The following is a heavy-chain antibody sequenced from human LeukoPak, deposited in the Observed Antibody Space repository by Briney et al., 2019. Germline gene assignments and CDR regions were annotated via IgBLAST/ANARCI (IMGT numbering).Heavy chain of an antibody. CDR2: ISSSSSTI. J-gene: IGHJ6*03. D-gene: IGHD6-13*01. CDR1: GFTFSSYS. V-gene: IGHV3-48*01. CDR3: ARGIGSSSWYYYYMDV. Sequence: GGSLRLSCAASGFTFSSYSMNWVRQAPGKGLEWVSYISSSSSTIYYADSVKGRFTISRDNAKNSLYLQMNSLRAEDTAVYYCARGIGSSSWYYYYMDVWGKGTTVTVSS.